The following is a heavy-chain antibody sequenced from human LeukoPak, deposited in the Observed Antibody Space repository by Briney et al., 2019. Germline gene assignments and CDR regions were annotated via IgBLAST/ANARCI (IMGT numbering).Heavy chain of an antibody. CDR3: ARDDPTTGTTSHIWGMDV. CDR2: IKQDGSEK. J-gene: IGHJ6*02. V-gene: IGHV3-7*01. D-gene: IGHD1-1*01. CDR1: GFSFSSCW. Sequence: GGSLTLSCAVSGFSFSSCWMSWVRQPPGKGLGWVANIKQDGSEKYYVDSVKGRFTTSRDNAKNSLYLQMNSLRAEDTAVYYCARDDPTTGTTSHIWGMDVWGQGTTVTVSS.